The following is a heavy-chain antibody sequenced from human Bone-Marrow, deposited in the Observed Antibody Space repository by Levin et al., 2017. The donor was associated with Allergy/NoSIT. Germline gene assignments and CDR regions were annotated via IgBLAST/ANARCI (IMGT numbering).Heavy chain of an antibody. CDR1: GGSISSYY. CDR3: ARGGRYYYDSSGYYFY. V-gene: IGHV4-59*01. CDR2: IYYSGST. J-gene: IGHJ4*02. D-gene: IGHD3-22*01. Sequence: SETLSLTCTVSGGSISSYYWSWIRQPPGKGLEWIGYIYYSGSTNYNPSLKSRVTISVDTSKNQFSLKLSSVTAADTAVYYCARGGRYYYDSSGYYFYWGQGTLVTVSS.